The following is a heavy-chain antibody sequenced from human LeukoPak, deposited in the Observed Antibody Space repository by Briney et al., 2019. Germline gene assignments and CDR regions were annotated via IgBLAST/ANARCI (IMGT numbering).Heavy chain of an antibody. CDR3: ARAGEVLRYFDWLPLSYYYGMDV. CDR2: ISAYNGNT. D-gene: IGHD3-9*01. CDR1: GYTFTSYG. J-gene: IGHJ6*02. V-gene: IGHV1-18*01. Sequence: GASVKVSCKASGYTFTSYGISWVRQAPGQGLEWMGWISAYNGNTNYAQKLQGRVTMTTDISTSTAYMELRSLRSDDTAVYYCARAGEVLRYFDWLPLSYYYGMDVWGQGTTVTVSS.